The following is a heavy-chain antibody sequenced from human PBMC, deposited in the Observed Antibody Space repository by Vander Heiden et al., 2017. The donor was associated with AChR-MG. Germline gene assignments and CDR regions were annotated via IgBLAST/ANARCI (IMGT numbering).Heavy chain of an antibody. CDR1: GLTFSSTG. J-gene: IGHJ4*02. CDR3: ARGTGGTNRYGDYDYFDY. Sequence: QVQLVESGGGVVQPGRSLRLSCAASGLTFSSTGVHWVRQAPGKGLEWVAVICYDGSNKYYADSVKGRFTISRDNSKNTLYLQMNSLRAEDTAVYYCARGTGGTNRYGDYDYFDYWGQGTLVTVSS. D-gene: IGHD4-17*01. CDR2: ICYDGSNK. V-gene: IGHV3-33*01.